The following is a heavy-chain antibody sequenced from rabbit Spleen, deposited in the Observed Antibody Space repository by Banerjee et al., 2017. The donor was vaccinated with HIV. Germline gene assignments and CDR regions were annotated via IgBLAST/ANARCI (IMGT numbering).Heavy chain of an antibody. CDR1: GFSSSSRYY. Sequence: QGQLVESGGGLVQPEGSLTLTCKASGFSSSSRYYMCWVRQAPGKGLEWIACIYAGSTGSTYYASWAKGRFTISRTSSTTVTLRMTSLTAADRATYFCARDLVGVIGWNFYLWGPGTLVTVS. D-gene: IGHD1-1*01. V-gene: IGHV1S45*01. CDR2: IYAGSTGST. CDR3: ARDLVGVIGWNFYL. J-gene: IGHJ4*01.